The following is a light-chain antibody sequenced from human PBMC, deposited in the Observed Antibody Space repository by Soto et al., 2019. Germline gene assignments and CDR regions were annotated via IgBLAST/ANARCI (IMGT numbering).Light chain of an antibody. Sequence: EIVLTQSPATLSLSPGERATLFCRASQSVSSYLAWYQQKPGQAPRLLIFDASNRATGIPARFSGSGSGTDFTLTISSLEPADFEVYYCHQYGTSVGTFGQGTKVEIK. V-gene: IGKV3-11*01. CDR2: DAS. J-gene: IGKJ1*01. CDR1: QSVSSY. CDR3: HQYGTSVGT.